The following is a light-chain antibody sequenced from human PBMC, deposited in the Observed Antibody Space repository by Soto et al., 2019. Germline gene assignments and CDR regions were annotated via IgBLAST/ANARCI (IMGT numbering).Light chain of an antibody. CDR1: QDIRSS. CDR2: GAS. V-gene: IGKV3-15*01. Sequence: VMTQSPATLSVSPGERVTLSCRASQDIRSSLAWYQQKPGQAPRLLIYGASIRATGVPATFSGSGSGTEFTLSISRLQSEHLGVYYCQQESSWPLTFGGGTKLDI. CDR3: QQESSWPLT. J-gene: IGKJ4*01.